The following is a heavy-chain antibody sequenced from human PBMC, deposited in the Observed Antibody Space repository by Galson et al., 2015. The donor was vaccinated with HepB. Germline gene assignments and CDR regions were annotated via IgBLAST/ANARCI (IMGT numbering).Heavy chain of an antibody. CDR2: ISSSSSTI. D-gene: IGHD5-24*01. CDR1: GFTFSSYS. Sequence: SLRLSCAASGFTFSSYSMNWVRQAPGKGLEWVSYISSSSSTIYYADSVKGRFTISRDNSKNTLYLQMNSLRAEDTAVYYCAKDGGRWQQSALDFDYWGQGTLVTVSS. CDR3: AKDGGRWQQSALDFDY. J-gene: IGHJ4*02. V-gene: IGHV3-48*01.